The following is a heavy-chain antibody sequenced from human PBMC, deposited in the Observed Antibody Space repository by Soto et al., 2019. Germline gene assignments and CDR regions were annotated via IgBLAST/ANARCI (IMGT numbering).Heavy chain of an antibody. D-gene: IGHD2-2*01. CDR1: GFTFSSYA. CDR3: ARDYAVPAASTFEY. CDR2: ISYDGSNK. J-gene: IGHJ4*02. Sequence: GGSLRLSCAASGFTFSSYAMHWVRQAPGKGLEWVAVISYDGSNKYYADSVKGRFTISRDNSKNTLYLQMNSLRAEDTAVYYCARDYAVPAASTFEYWGQGTLVTVSS. V-gene: IGHV3-30-3*01.